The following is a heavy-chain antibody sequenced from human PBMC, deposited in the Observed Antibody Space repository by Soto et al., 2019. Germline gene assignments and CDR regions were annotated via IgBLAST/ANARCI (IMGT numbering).Heavy chain of an antibody. CDR3: ARDRYLGSSRPPIPYY. D-gene: IGHD6-6*01. J-gene: IGHJ4*02. CDR2: ISYDGSNK. V-gene: IGHV3-30-3*01. Sequence: GGSLRLSCAASGFTFSSYAMHWVRQAPGKGLEWVAVISYDGSNKYYADSVKGRFTISRDNSKNTLYLQMNSLRAEDTAVYYCARDRYLGSSRPPIPYYWGQGTLVTVSS. CDR1: GFTFSSYA.